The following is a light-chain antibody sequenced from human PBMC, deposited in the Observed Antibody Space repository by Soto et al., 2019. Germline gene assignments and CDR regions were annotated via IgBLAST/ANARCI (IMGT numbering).Light chain of an antibody. CDR2: SAS. J-gene: IGKJ4*01. CDR1: QSVRGTS. Sequence: EVVLTQSPGTLSLSPGERATLSCRASQSVRGTSLAWYRQKPGQAPRLLLYSASSRATGIPDRFSGSGSGTDFTLTISRLEPEDFAVYYCQQYNSSPLTFGGGTKVDIK. V-gene: IGKV3-20*01. CDR3: QQYNSSPLT.